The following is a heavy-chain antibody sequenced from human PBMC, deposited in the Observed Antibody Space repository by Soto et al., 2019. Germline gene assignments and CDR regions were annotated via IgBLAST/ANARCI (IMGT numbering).Heavy chain of an antibody. D-gene: IGHD3-16*02. V-gene: IGHV3-30*18. CDR1: GFTFSSYG. J-gene: IGHJ6*03. CDR2: ISYDGSNK. Sequence: GGSLRLSCAASGFTFSSYGMHWVRQAPGKGLEWVAVISYDGSNKYYADSVKGRFTISRDNSKNTLYLQMNSLRAEDTAVYYCAKGVTDYIWGSYLPKPYYYYMDVWGKGTTVTVSS. CDR3: AKGVTDYIWGSYLPKPYYYYMDV.